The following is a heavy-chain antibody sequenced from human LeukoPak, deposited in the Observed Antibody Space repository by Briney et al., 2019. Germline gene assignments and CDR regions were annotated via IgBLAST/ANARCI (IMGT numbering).Heavy chain of an antibody. J-gene: IGHJ6*02. CDR3: ARPYPEYYDFWSGYSPTSYYYGMAV. V-gene: IGHV4-34*01. CDR1: GGSFSGYY. CDR2: INHSGST. Sequence: SETLSLTCAVYGGSFSGYYWSWLGQPPGKGVEGVGEINHSGSTNYHPSLTSRVTISVDTPKNQFYLKLSSVPPADTAVYYCARPYPEYYDFWSGYSPTSYYYGMAVSGQATTVTVSS. D-gene: IGHD3-3*01.